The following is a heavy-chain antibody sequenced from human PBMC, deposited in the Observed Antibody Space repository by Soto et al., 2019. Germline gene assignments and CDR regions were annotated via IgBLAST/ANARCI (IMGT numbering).Heavy chain of an antibody. D-gene: IGHD3-10*01. CDR1: GFTFSSYA. CDR3: AKDHSGGSGTQSPHNWFDP. Sequence: PGGSLRLSCAASGFTFSSYAMSWVRQAPGKGLEWVSAISGSGGSTYYADSVKGRFTISRDNSKNTLYLQMNSLRAEDAAVYYCAKDHSGGSGTQSPHNWFDPWGQGTLVTVSS. J-gene: IGHJ5*02. CDR2: ISGSGGST. V-gene: IGHV3-23*01.